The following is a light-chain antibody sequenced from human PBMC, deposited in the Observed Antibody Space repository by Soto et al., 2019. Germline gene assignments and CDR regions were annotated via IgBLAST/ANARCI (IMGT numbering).Light chain of an antibody. CDR2: GTS. CDR1: QSLSGN. J-gene: IGKJ1*01. Sequence: EIVLTQSPATLSVSPGERATLSCRASQSLSGNLAWYQQTPGQAPRLLIYGTSVRATGIPARFSGSGSGTEFSLSISSLQSEDFAIYYCQQYNTWPCTFGQGTRVDIK. CDR3: QQYNTWPCT. V-gene: IGKV3-15*01.